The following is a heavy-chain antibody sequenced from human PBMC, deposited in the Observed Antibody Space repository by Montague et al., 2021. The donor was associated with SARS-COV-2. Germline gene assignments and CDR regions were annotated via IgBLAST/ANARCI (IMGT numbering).Heavy chain of an antibody. CDR3: SREHVDMLATDSMDV. D-gene: IGHD5-12*01. CDR1: GFDFSSYD. J-gene: IGHJ6*02. V-gene: IGHV3-30*04. Sequence: SLRLSCAASGFDFSSYDMHWVRQAPGKGLECVAVISYHGLNRHVAESVKGRFTVSRDNSKNTLYLQMNSLRTEDTAIYYCSREHVDMLATDSMDVWGQGTTVTVSS. CDR2: ISYHGLNR.